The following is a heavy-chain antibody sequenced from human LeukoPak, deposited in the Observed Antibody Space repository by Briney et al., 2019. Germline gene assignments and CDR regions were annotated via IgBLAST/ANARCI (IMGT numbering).Heavy chain of an antibody. CDR1: GGSINPYY. V-gene: IGHV4-59*01. CDR2: IYYSGST. J-gene: IGHJ3*02. Sequence: PSETLSLTCTVSGGSINPYYWSWIRQPPGKGLEWIGYIYYSGSTNYNPSLKSRVTISVDTSKSQFSLKLSSVTAADTAVYYCARGDYYDSSGYYFNAFDIWGQGTMVTVSS. D-gene: IGHD3-22*01. CDR3: ARGDYYDSSGYYFNAFDI.